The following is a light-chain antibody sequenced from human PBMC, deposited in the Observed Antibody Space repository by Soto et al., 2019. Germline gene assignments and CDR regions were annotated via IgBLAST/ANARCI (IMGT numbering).Light chain of an antibody. CDR3: HQYGSSPIT. J-gene: IGKJ5*01. Sequence: EIVLTQSPGTLSLSPGERATLSCRASQSVSSSYLAWYQQKSGQAPRLLIYGASLKPAGIPDRFSGSGSATDFNLTISRLEPEDFALFYCHQYGSSPITFGQGTRLEIK. CDR1: QSVSSSY. V-gene: IGKV3-20*01. CDR2: GAS.